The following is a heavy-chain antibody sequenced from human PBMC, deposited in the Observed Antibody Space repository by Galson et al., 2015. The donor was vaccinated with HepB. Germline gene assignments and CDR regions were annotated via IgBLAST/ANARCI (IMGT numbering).Heavy chain of an antibody. V-gene: IGHV1-2*04. Sequence: SCKASGYIFTGYFIHWVRQAPGQGLEWMGWIDPNSGATYYAQKFQGWATLTRDTSVTTAFMDQRRLRSDDTAVYYCARLIAVAGTGGNYFDPWGQGTLVTVSS. CDR2: IDPNSGAT. CDR3: ARLIAVAGTGGNYFDP. J-gene: IGHJ4*02. CDR1: GYIFTGYF. D-gene: IGHD6-19*01.